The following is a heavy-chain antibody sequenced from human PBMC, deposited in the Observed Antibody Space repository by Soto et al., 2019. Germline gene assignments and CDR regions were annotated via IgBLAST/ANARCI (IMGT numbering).Heavy chain of an antibody. D-gene: IGHD6-13*01. Sequence: ESGGGLIQPGGSLRLSCAASGFTVSSKYMSWVRQAPGKGLEWVSVIYPGGSTYYADSVKGRFTISRDNSKNTLYLQMNSLRAEDTAVFYCARAGYSSSWVYFDYWGQGTLVTVSS. V-gene: IGHV3-53*01. CDR3: ARAGYSSSWVYFDY. CDR2: IYPGGST. J-gene: IGHJ4*02. CDR1: GFTVSSKY.